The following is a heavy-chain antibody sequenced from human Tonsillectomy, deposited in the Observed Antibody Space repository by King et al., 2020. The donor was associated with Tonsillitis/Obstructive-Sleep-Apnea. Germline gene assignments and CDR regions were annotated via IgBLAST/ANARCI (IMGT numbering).Heavy chain of an antibody. CDR2: ISAYNGNT. Sequence: QLVQSGAEVKKPGASVKVSCKASGYTFTSYGISWVRQAPGQGLEWMGWISAYNGNTNYAQKLQGRVTMTTDTSTSTAYMELRSLRSDDTAVYYCARSSVVPAFLDRGGWFDPWGQGTLVTVSS. V-gene: IGHV1-18*01. CDR3: ARSSVVPAFLDRGGWFDP. CDR1: GYTFTSYG. D-gene: IGHD2-2*01. J-gene: IGHJ5*02.